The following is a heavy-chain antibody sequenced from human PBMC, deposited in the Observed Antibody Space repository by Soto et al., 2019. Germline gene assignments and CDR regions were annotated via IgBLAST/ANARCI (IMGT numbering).Heavy chain of an antibody. CDR3: ARGGADRAYYYYGMDV. CDR1: GFTLTNYW. D-gene: IGHD6-6*01. V-gene: IGHV3-74*01. J-gene: IGHJ6*02. Sequence: PGGSLRLSCAASGFTLTNYWMHWVRQAPGKGLVWVSRVNSNGRSITYADSVKGRFTISRDNATNTLYLQMNSLRAEDTAVYYCARGGADRAYYYYGMDVWGQGTTVTVSS. CDR2: VNSNGRSI.